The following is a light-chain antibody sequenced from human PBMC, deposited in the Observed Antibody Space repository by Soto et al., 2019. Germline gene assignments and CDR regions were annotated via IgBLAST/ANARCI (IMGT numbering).Light chain of an antibody. Sequence: AIHLTQSPSSLSASVGDRVTITCRASQGISSALAWYQHKPGRPPRVLIYDASRLQSGVPSRFSGSESGTECTLTISSLQPEDSATYDCQQLNSYPFTFGQGTRLEIK. V-gene: IGKV1-13*02. CDR3: QQLNSYPFT. CDR1: QGISSA. J-gene: IGKJ5*01. CDR2: DAS.